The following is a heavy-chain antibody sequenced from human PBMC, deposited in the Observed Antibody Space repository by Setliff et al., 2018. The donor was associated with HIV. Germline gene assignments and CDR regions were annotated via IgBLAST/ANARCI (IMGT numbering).Heavy chain of an antibody. CDR2: IYYSGST. Sequence: PSETLSLTCTVSGGSISSYYWSWTRQPPGKGLEWIGYIYYSGSTNYNPSLKSRVTISVDTSKNQFSLKLSSVTAADTAVYYCARLCIAAAGTRSIPWYFDLWGRGTLVTVSS. D-gene: IGHD6-13*01. CDR3: ARLCIAAAGTRSIPWYFDL. V-gene: IGHV4-59*08. CDR1: GGSISSYY. J-gene: IGHJ2*01.